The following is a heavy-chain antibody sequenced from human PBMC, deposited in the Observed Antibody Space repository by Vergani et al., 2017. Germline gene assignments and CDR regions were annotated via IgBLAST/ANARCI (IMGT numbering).Heavy chain of an antibody. J-gene: IGHJ2*01. CDR2: IYNSGNG. Sequence: QLQLQESGPGLVKASETLSLTCTVSGDSIISRSYYWGWIRQPPGKGLEWIGSIYNSGNGDSSSSLKSRVTISADTSKNQFSLRLTSVTAADTAAYYCASGKYYSXSTSHFRGRYFDVWGRGTLVTVPS. CDR3: ASGKYYSXSTSHFRGRYFDV. CDR1: GDSIISRSYY. V-gene: IGHV4-39*01. D-gene: IGHD3-16*01.